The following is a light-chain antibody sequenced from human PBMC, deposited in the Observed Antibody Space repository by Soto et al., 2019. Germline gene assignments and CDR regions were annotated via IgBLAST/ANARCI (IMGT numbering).Light chain of an antibody. V-gene: IGKV3-20*01. CDR3: QQYGTSPRT. Sequence: DIVLTQSPGTLSLSPGERATLSCRASQSVISNFLAWYQQKPGQAPRLLIYGASSRPTGIPDRFSGSGSGTDFTLSISRLEPEDFAVYYCQQYGTSPRTFGQGTKVDVK. J-gene: IGKJ1*01. CDR2: GAS. CDR1: QSVISNF.